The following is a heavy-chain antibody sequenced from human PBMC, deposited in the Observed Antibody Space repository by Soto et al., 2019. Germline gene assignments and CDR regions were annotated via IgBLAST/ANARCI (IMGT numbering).Heavy chain of an antibody. CDR3: ARDHPYGYYYYGMDV. CDR1: GGSISSSY. CDR2: IYYSGST. D-gene: IGHD4-17*01. Sequence: SETLALTCTVSGGSISSSYWSWIRQPPGKGLEWIGYIYYSGSTNYNPSLQSRVTISVDTSKNQFSMKLSSVTAADTAVYYCARDHPYGYYYYGMDVWGQGTTVTVSS. V-gene: IGHV4-59*01. J-gene: IGHJ6*02.